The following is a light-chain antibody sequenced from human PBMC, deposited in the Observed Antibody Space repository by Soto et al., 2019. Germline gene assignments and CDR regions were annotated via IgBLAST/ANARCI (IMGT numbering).Light chain of an antibody. Sequence: EIVLTQSPATLSLSPGERATLSCRASQSISNHLAWYQQRPGQAPRLLIYDASNRATGIPARFSGSGSGTDFTLTISSLEPEDFAVYYCQQRSNWPPYTFGQGTKLEI. CDR3: QQRSNWPPYT. J-gene: IGKJ2*01. CDR1: QSISNH. V-gene: IGKV3-11*01. CDR2: DAS.